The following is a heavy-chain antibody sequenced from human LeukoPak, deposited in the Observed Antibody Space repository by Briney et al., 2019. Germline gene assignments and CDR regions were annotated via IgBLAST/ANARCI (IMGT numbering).Heavy chain of an antibody. CDR1: GGSISNKY. J-gene: IGHJ3*02. CDR3: ARAEGAASHI. D-gene: IGHD3-16*01. CDR2: IHYSGGA. Sequence: SETLSLTCTVSGGSISNKYWTWIRQPPGKGLEWIGHIHYSGGADYNPSLKSRVSMSLDTSKNHFSLRLTSVTAADTGVYFCARAEGAASHIWGQGTMVSVSS. V-gene: IGHV4-59*12.